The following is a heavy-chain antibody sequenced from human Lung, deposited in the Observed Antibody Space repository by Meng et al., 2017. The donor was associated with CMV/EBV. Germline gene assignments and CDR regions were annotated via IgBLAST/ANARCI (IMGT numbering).Heavy chain of an antibody. CDR3: SRCASGDSSPGDYYYYGMDV. V-gene: IGHV1-69*02. D-gene: IGHD3-22*01. J-gene: IGHJ6*02. Sequence: SAVTVSXLASRCSFRSYTISWVRQAPGQGLEWMGRIIPILGKANYAQKLHGRVTITADKSTSTAYIELSSLRSEGPAVYYCSRCASGDSSPGDYYYYGMDVWXQGTXVTVSS. CDR1: RCSFRSYT. CDR2: IIPILGKA.